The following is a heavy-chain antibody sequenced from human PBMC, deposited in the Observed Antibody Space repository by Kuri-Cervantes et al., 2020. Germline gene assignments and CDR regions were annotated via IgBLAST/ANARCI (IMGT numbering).Heavy chain of an antibody. CDR3: AKVSDYYGMDV. CDR2: ISYDGSNK. D-gene: IGHD5/OR15-5a*01. Sequence: GESLKISCAASGFTFSSYGMHWVRQAPGKGLEWVAVISYDGSNKYYADSVKGRFTIPRDNSKNTLYLQMNSLRAEDTAVYYCAKVSDYYGMDVRGQGTTVTVSS. J-gene: IGHJ6*02. CDR1: GFTFSSYG. V-gene: IGHV3-30*18.